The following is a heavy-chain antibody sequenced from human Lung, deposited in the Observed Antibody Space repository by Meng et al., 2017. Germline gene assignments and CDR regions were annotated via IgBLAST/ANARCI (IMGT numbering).Heavy chain of an antibody. CDR3: VGTIGYYYAMAY. Sequence: QVQLQESGPGLVKPSQTPSRTCTVSGGSISSGGYYWSWIRQYPGKGLEWIGYIYYSGSTYYNPSLRTRVTISLDTSKNQFSLKLSSVTAADTAVYYCVGTIGYYYAMAYWGQGTLVTVSS. CDR2: IYYSGST. CDR1: GGSISSGGYY. D-gene: IGHD3-22*01. J-gene: IGHJ4*02. V-gene: IGHV4-31*03.